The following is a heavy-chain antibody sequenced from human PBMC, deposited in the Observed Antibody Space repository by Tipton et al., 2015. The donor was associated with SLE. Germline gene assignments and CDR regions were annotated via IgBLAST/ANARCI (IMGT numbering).Heavy chain of an antibody. CDR2: IYHSGTT. CDR3: ARQMSPGLSEGLDY. Sequence: LRLSCSVSGFSISSGYYWGWIRQPPGKGLEWIGSIYHSGTTYYNPSLKTRVTISVDTSKNQFSLKMSSLTAADTAVYYCARQMSPGLSEGLDYWGPGTPVTVSS. D-gene: IGHD5-24*01. J-gene: IGHJ4*02. CDR1: GFSISSGYY. V-gene: IGHV4-38-2*02.